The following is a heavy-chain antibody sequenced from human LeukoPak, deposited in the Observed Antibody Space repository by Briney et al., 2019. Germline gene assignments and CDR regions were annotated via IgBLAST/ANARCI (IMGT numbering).Heavy chain of an antibody. Sequence: SETLSLTCTVSGGSISSYYWSWIRQPPGKGLEWIGYIYYSGSTNYNPSLKSRVTISVDTSKNQFSLKLSSVTAADTAVYYCARESAVSGYSYGLNWFDPWGQGTLVTVSS. V-gene: IGHV4-59*01. CDR1: GGSISSYY. CDR3: ARESAVSGYSYGLNWFDP. D-gene: IGHD5-18*01. CDR2: IYYSGST. J-gene: IGHJ5*02.